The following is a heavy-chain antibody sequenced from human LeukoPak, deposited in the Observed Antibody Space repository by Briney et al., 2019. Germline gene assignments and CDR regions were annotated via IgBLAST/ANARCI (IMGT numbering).Heavy chain of an antibody. Sequence: PSETLSLTCTVSGGSISSYYWGWIRQPPGKGLEWIGYIYYSGSTNYNPSLKSRATISVDTSKNQFSLKLSSVTAADTAVYHCARDAAFYDFWSGPPHYYYYGMDVWGQGTTVTVSS. CDR3: ARDAAFYDFWSGPPHYYYYGMDV. CDR1: GGSISSYY. CDR2: IYYSGST. J-gene: IGHJ6*02. V-gene: IGHV4-59*01. D-gene: IGHD3-3*01.